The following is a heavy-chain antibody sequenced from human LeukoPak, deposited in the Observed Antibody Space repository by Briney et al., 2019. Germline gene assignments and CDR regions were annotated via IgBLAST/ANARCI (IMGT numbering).Heavy chain of an antibody. CDR3: VRELSGSGNVYYFDH. Sequence: GGSLRLSCAASGFTFTSFSFTWVRQAPGKGLEWVSSINTPSSYIWYADSVKGRFTISRDNAQNSLYLQMNSPRVEDTAVYYCVRELSGSGNVYYFDHWGQGTLVTVSS. V-gene: IGHV3-21*01. CDR1: GFTFTSFS. D-gene: IGHD6-19*01. CDR2: INTPSSYI. J-gene: IGHJ4*02.